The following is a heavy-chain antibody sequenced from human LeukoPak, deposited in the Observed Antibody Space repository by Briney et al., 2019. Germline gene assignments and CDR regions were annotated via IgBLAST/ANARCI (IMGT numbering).Heavy chain of an antibody. CDR1: GFTLSSYA. J-gene: IGHJ4*02. D-gene: IGHD3-22*01. CDR2: ISDTGGRT. CDR3: AKRGVVIRVILVGFHKEAYYFDS. V-gene: IGHV3-23*01. Sequence: GGSLRLSCAASGFTLSSYAMSWVRQAPGKGLEWVAGISDTGGRTNYADSVKGRFTISRDNPKNTLYLQVNSLRAEDTAVYFCAKRGVVIRVILVGFHKEAYYFDSWGQGALVTVSS.